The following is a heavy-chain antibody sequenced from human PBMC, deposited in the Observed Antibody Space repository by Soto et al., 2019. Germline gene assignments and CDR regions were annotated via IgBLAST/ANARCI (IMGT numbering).Heavy chain of an antibody. V-gene: IGHV4-39*01. Sequence: SETLSLTCTVSGGSISSSSYYWGWIRQPPGKGLEWIGSIYYSGSTYYNPSLKSRVTISVDTSKNQFSLKLSSVTAADTAVYYCARPGKLDYWGQGTLVTSPQ. J-gene: IGHJ4*02. CDR2: IYYSGST. CDR3: ARPGKLDY. CDR1: GGSISSSSYY.